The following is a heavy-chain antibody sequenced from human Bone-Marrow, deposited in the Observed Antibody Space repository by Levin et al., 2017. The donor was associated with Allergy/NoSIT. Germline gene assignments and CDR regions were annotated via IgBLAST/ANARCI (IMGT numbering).Heavy chain of an antibody. CDR2: ISGSGGST. CDR3: AKGGLDYGDYVEGGIDY. J-gene: IGHJ4*02. CDR1: GFTFSSYA. V-gene: IGHV3-23*01. D-gene: IGHD4-17*01. Sequence: GESLKISCAASGFTFSSYAMSWVRQAPGKGLEWVSAISGSGGSTYYADSVKGRFTISRDNSKNTLYLQMNSLRAEDTAVYYCAKGGLDYGDYVEGGIDYWGQGTLVTVSS.